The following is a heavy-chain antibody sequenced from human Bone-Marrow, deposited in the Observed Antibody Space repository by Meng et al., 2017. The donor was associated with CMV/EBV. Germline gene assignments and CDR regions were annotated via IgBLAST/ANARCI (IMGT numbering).Heavy chain of an antibody. CDR1: GFTFSSYS. V-gene: IGHV3-21*01. Sequence: SGFTFSSYSMNWVRQAPGKGLEWVSSISSSSSYIYYADSVKGRFTISRDNAKNSLYLQMNSLRAEDTAVYYCARDFSRILGSRFNDYWGQGTLVTVS. CDR2: ISSSSSYI. D-gene: IGHD3-10*02. CDR3: ARDFSRILGSRFNDY. J-gene: IGHJ4*02.